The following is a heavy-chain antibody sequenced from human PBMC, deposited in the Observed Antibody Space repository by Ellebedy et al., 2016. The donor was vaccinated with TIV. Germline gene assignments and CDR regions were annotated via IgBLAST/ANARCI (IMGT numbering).Heavy chain of an antibody. J-gene: IGHJ4*02. CDR2: ISYDGSNK. V-gene: IGHV3-30*01. D-gene: IGHD6-19*01. CDR3: AREKGWYVPPDYFDY. CDR1: GFTFSSYA. Sequence: GESLKISCAASGFTFSSYAMHWVRQAPGKGLEWVAVISYDGSNKYYADSVKGRFTISRDNSKNTLYLQMNSLRAEDTAVYYCAREKGWYVPPDYFDYWGQGTLVTVSS.